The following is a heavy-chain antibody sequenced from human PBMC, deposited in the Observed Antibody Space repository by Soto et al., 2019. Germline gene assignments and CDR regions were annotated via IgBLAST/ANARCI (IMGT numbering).Heavy chain of an antibody. CDR1: GGTFSSYA. D-gene: IGHD3-16*02. CDR2: IIPIFGTA. Sequence: ASVKVSCKASGGTFSSYAISWVRQAPGQGLEWMGGIIPIFGTANYAQKFQGRVTITADESTSTAYMELSSLRSEDTAVYYCASAGPYDYVWGSYPPFDPWGQGTLVTVSS. V-gene: IGHV1-69*13. J-gene: IGHJ5*02. CDR3: ASAGPYDYVWGSYPPFDP.